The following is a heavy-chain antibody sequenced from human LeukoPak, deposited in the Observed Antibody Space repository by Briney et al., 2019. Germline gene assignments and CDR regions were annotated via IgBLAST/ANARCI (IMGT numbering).Heavy chain of an antibody. CDR1: GFTLSSYG. Sequence: GGSLRLSCAASGFTLSSYGMHWVRQAPGKGLEWVAVISYDGSNKYYADSVKGRFTISRDNSKNTLYLQMNSLRAEDTAVYYCARDPDYYDSSGYLYWGQGTLVTVSS. CDR2: ISYDGSNK. J-gene: IGHJ4*02. D-gene: IGHD3-22*01. CDR3: ARDPDYYDSSGYLY. V-gene: IGHV3-30*03.